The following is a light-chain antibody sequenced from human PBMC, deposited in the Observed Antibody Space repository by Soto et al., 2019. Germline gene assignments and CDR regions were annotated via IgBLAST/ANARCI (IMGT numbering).Light chain of an antibody. Sequence: DIQLTQSPSFLSASVGDIVTITFRASQGINNYLAWYQQKPGKAPNLLIYVASTLQSGVPSRFSGSRSGTEFTLTISSLQTEDLGTYYCQQHYSFPPTFGQGTRLEIK. CDR3: QQHYSFPPT. V-gene: IGKV1-9*01. J-gene: IGKJ5*01. CDR1: QGINNY. CDR2: VAS.